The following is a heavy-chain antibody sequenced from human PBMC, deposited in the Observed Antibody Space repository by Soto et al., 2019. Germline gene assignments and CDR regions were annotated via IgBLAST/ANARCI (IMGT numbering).Heavy chain of an antibody. Sequence: QVQLVQSGAEVKKPGASVKVSCKASGYTFTSYGICWVRQAPGQGLEWMGWISAYNGNTNYAKKLQGSVTMNTDTSTSGAYMELRSLRSDDTAVYYRARHNGDYGDYWGKGPLIPVPS. CDR1: GYTFTSYG. CDR2: ISAYNGNT. V-gene: IGHV1-18*01. D-gene: IGHD4-17*01. CDR3: ARHNGDYGDY. J-gene: IGHJ4*02.